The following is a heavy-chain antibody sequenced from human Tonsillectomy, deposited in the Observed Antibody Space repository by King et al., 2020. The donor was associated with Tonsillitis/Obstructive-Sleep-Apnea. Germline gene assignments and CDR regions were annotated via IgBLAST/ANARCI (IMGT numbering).Heavy chain of an antibody. CDR3: ARDIPPDP. D-gene: IGHD3-9*01. Sequence: VQLQQWGAGLLKPSETLSLRCGVYGGSFTGYYWSWIRQPPGKGLEWIGEINHRGGTNYNPSLKSRVAMSLDTSKNQFSLRLNSVTAADTAVYYCARDIPPDPWGQGTLVTVSS. V-gene: IGHV4-34*01. CDR2: INHRGGT. J-gene: IGHJ5*02. CDR1: GGSFTGYY.